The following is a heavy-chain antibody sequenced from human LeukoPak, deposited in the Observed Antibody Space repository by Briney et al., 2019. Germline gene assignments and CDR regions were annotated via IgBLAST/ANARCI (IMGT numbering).Heavy chain of an antibody. J-gene: IGHJ4*02. CDR3: ARGYSSSWSYFDY. Sequence: GASVKVSCKASGYRFSASSMHWVRQAPGQGLEWMGWINPDSGATHFAQKFQGRVIMTSDTSISTVYLELSRLRSDDTAVYYCARGYSSSWSYFDYWGQGTLVTVSS. V-gene: IGHV1-2*02. CDR1: GYRFSASS. D-gene: IGHD6-13*01. CDR2: INPDSGAT.